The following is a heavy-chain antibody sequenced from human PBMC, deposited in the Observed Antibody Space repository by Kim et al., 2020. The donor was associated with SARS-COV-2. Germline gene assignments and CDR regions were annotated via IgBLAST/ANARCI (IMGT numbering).Heavy chain of an antibody. D-gene: IGHD4-17*01. Sequence: GGSLRLSCAASGFTFSSYGMHWVRQAPGKGLEWVAVIWYDGSNKYYADSVKGRFTISRDNSKNTLYLQMNSLRAEDTAVYYCAREDRLRPYYYGMDVWGQGTTVTVSS. V-gene: IGHV3-33*01. CDR1: GFTFSSYG. CDR3: AREDRLRPYYYGMDV. CDR2: IWYDGSNK. J-gene: IGHJ6*02.